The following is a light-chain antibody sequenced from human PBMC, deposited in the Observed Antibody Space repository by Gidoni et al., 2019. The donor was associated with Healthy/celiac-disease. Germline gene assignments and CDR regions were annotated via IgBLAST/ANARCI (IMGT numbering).Light chain of an antibody. V-gene: IGKV1-5*03. J-gene: IGKJ1*01. CDR1: QSISSC. Sequence: DIPITQSPSTLSASVGDRVTITCRASQSISSCLDWYQQKPGKAPKLLIYKASSLESGVPSRFSGSGSGTEFTLTISSLQPDDFATYYCQQYNSYPWTFGQGTKVEIK. CDR2: KAS. CDR3: QQYNSYPWT.